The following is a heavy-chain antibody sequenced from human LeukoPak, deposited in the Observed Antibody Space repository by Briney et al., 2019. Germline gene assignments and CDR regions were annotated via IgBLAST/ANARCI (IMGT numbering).Heavy chain of an antibody. CDR3: ARADDILTEVMGLDY. CDR1: GYSITSGYY. Sequence: SETLSLACTVSGYSITSGYYWGWIRQPPGKGLEWIGTFYHSGIFYNPSLKSRVTMSVDTSRNQFSLKLSSVTAADTAVYYCARADDILTEVMGLDYWGQGTLVTVSS. J-gene: IGHJ4*02. CDR2: FYHSGI. V-gene: IGHV4-38-2*02. D-gene: IGHD3-9*01.